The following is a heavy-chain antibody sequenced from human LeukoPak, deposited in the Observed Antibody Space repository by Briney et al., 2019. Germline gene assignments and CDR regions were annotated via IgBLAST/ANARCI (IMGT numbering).Heavy chain of an antibody. CDR1: GGSISSYY. CDR3: ARAVTTVTTVYYYYGMDV. V-gene: IGHV4-59*12. CDR2: VYYSGST. J-gene: IGHJ6*02. D-gene: IGHD4-17*01. Sequence: SETLSLTCTVSGGSISSYYWSWIRQPPGKGLEWIGYVYYSGSTNYNPSLKSRVTISVDTSKNQFSLKVSSLTAADTAVYYCARAVTTVTTVYYYYGMDVWGQGTTVTVSS.